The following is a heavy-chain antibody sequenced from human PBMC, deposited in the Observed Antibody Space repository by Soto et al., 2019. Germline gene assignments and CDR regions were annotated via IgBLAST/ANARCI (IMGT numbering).Heavy chain of an antibody. D-gene: IGHD7-27*01. J-gene: IGHJ3*02. CDR2: IYHSGST. Sequence: QLQLQESGSGLVKPSQTLSLTCAVSGGSISSGGYSWSWIRQPPGKGLEWIGYIYHSGSTYYNPSPKSRVTISVDRSKNQFSLKLSSVAAADTAVYYWARATGVADDAFDIWGQGTMVTVSS. V-gene: IGHV4-30-2*01. CDR3: ARATGVADDAFDI. CDR1: GGSISSGGYS.